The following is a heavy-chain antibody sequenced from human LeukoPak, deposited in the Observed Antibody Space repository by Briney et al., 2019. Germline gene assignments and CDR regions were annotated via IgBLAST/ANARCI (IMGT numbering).Heavy chain of an antibody. CDR2: ITRSGST. V-gene: IGHV4-34*01. CDR3: ARDSPGSYGDQGAFDI. D-gene: IGHD4-17*01. CDR1: GGSFSGYY. Sequence: SETLSLTCAVYGGSFSGYYWSWIRQPPGKGLEWIGEITRSGSTNYNPSLKSRVTMSLDTSENQFSLKLSSVTAADTAVYYCARDSPGSYGDQGAFDIWGQGTMVTVSS. J-gene: IGHJ3*02.